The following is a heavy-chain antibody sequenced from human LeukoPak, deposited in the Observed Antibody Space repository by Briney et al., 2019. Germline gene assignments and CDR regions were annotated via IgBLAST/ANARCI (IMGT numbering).Heavy chain of an antibody. CDR3: ARDYGDYVGAFDI. J-gene: IGHJ3*02. CDR2: VYYSGST. Sequence: SETLSLTCTVSGVSISSYYWNWIRQPPGKGLEWIGLVYYSGSTNYNPSLKSRVTLSVDTSKNQFSLKVSSVTAADTAVYYCARDYGDYVGAFDIWGQGTMVTLFS. D-gene: IGHD4-17*01. CDR1: GVSISSYY. V-gene: IGHV4-59*01.